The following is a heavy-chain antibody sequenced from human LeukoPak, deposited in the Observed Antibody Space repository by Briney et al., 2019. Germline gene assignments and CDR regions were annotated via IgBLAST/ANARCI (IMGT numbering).Heavy chain of an antibody. J-gene: IGHJ4*02. CDR2: IYTSGST. Sequence: SETLSLTCTVSGGSISSYYWSWIRQPAGKGLEWIGRIYTSGSTNYNPSLKSRVTISVDTSKNQFSLKLSSVTAADTAVYFCAREHYYDSSGYYHFDWGQGTLVTVSS. CDR3: AREHYYDSSGYYHFD. V-gene: IGHV4-4*07. D-gene: IGHD3-22*01. CDR1: GGSISSYY.